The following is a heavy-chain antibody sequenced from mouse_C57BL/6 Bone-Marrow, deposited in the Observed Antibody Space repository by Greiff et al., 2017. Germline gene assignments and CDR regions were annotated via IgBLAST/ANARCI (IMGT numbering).Heavy chain of an antibody. J-gene: IGHJ4*01. Sequence: DVMLVESGGGLVQPGGSLRLSCATSGFTFTDYYMSWVRQPPGKALEWLGFIRNKANGYTTEYSASVKGRFTISRDNSQSILYLQMNTLRAEDSATYYCARDKGLITFYAMDYWGQGTSVTVSS. CDR3: ARDKGLITFYAMDY. CDR1: GFTFTDYY. D-gene: IGHD1-1*01. CDR2: IRNKANGYTT. V-gene: IGHV7-3*02.